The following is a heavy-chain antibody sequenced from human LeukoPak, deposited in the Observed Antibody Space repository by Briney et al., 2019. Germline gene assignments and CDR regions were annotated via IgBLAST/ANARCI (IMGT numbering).Heavy chain of an antibody. CDR1: GYTFTNYG. Sequence: ASVKVSCKASGYTFTNYGISWVRQAPGQGLEWMGWVSAYNGNTNYAQKLQGRVTMTTDTPTSTAYMELRSLRSDDTAVYYCARDRRLYYYDSSAGFDYWGQGTLVTVSS. J-gene: IGHJ4*02. CDR3: ARDRRLYYYDSSAGFDY. D-gene: IGHD3-22*01. V-gene: IGHV1-18*01. CDR2: VSAYNGNT.